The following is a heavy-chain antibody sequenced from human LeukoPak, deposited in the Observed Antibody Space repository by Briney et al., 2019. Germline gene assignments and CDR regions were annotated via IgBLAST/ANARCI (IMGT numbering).Heavy chain of an antibody. V-gene: IGHV1-2*02. CDR1: GYTFTGYY. CDR2: INPNSGGT. J-gene: IGHJ6*03. Sequence: GASVKVSCKASGYTFTGYYMHWVRQAPGQGLEWMGWINPNSGGTNYAQKFQGGVTMTRDTSISTAYMELSRLRSDDTAVYYCARDSIIPAAGTYYYYYMDVWGKGTTVTISS. D-gene: IGHD6-13*01. CDR3: ARDSIIPAAGTYYYYYMDV.